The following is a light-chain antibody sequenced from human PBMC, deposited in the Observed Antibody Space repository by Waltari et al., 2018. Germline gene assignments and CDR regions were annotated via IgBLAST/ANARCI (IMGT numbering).Light chain of an antibody. J-gene: IGKJ1*01. Sequence: DIVMTQSPDSLAVSLGERATINLKSSQSVLYSSNNKNYLAWYQQKPGQPPKLLIYWASTRESGVPDRFSGSGSGTDFTLTISILQAEDVAVYYCQQYYSTPPTFGQGTKVEIK. V-gene: IGKV4-1*01. CDR3: QQYYSTPPT. CDR1: QSVLYSSNNKNY. CDR2: WAS.